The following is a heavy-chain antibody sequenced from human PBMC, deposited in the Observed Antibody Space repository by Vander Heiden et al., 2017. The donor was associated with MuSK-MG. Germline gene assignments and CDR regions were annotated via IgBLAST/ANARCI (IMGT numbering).Heavy chain of an antibody. CDR3: ARQGITLFGVAHFDY. Sequence: QVQLQGSGPGLVKPAQTLSLTCTVSGASISSGDHYWSWIRQHPGRGPEWIGFIYDSWNTYYNPSLKSRVTISLDTSKNQFSLNLSSVTAADTAVYYCARQGITLFGVAHFDYWGQGTLVTVSS. CDR2: IYDSWNT. CDR1: GASISSGDHY. V-gene: IGHV4-31*03. J-gene: IGHJ4*02. D-gene: IGHD3-3*01.